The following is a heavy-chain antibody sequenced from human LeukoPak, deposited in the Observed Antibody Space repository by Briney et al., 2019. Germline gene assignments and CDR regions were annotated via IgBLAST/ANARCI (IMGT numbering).Heavy chain of an antibody. CDR3: AREGYDILTGSWFDP. J-gene: IGHJ5*02. V-gene: IGHV4-39*02. Sequence: PSETLSLTCTVSGGSISSSSYYWGWIRQPPGKGLEWIGSIYYSGSTYYNPSLKSRVTISVDTSKNQFSLKLSSVTAADTAVYYCAREGYDILTGSWFDPWGQGTLVTVSS. CDR2: IYYSGST. D-gene: IGHD3-9*01. CDR1: GGSISSSSYY.